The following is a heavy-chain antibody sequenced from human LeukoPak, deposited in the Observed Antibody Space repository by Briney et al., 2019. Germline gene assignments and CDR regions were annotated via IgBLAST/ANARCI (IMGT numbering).Heavy chain of an antibody. CDR2: NNHSGST. J-gene: IGHJ4*02. V-gene: IGHV4-34*01. CDR3: ARDKYGSGETGSASDY. Sequence: SETLSLTCAVYGGSFSGYYWSWIRQPPGKGLKRIGENNHSGSTNYNPSLKSRVTISVDTSKNQFSLKLSSVTAADTAVYYCARDKYGSGETGSASDYWGQGTLVTVSS. D-gene: IGHD3-10*01. CDR1: GGSFSGYY.